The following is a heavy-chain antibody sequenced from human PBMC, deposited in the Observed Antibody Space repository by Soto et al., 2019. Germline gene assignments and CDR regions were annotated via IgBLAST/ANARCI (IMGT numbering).Heavy chain of an antibody. J-gene: IGHJ6*02. V-gene: IGHV1-69*06. CDR1: GRSFSSDG. CDR3: ARGQYYSSGSAATSYFYFGIDV. CDR2: IIPVFGNT. Sequence: QLQLEQSGPEVQKPGSSVKVSCKASGRSFSSDGVSWVRQAPGQGLEWRGGIIPVFGNTKYVQRFQGRLTITADKSTSTVYMEMSSLSSEDTAVYFCARGQYYSSGSAATSYFYFGIDVWGQGTTVIVSS. D-gene: IGHD3-10*01.